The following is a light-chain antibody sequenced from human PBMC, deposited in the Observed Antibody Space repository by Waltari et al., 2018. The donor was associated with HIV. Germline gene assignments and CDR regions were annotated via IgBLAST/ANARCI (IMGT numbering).Light chain of an antibody. J-gene: IGLJ2*01. CDR1: NIKSKN. Sequence: SYVLTQPPSVSVAPGQTATITCGGNNIKSKNVHWYRQRQGQAPTLVVYDDRARPSGFPDRFSGPPSENTATLTTSRVEAGDEADYYCQVWDSTTDEGVFGGGTKLAVL. CDR3: QVWDSTTDEGV. V-gene: IGLV3-21*02. CDR2: DDR.